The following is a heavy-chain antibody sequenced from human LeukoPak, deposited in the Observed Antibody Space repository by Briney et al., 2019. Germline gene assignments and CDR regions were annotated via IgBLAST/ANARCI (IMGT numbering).Heavy chain of an antibody. CDR1: GYSFTSYW. CDR2: IHPGDSDT. Sequence: GESLKISCEGSGYSFTSYWIGWVRQMPGKGLEWMGIIHPGDSDTRYSPSFQGQVTISADKSISTAYLQWSSLKASDTAMYYCARGSFGRYCSGGSCYLDYWGQGTLVTVSS. CDR3: ARGSFGRYCSGGSCYLDY. D-gene: IGHD2-15*01. J-gene: IGHJ4*02. V-gene: IGHV5-51*01.